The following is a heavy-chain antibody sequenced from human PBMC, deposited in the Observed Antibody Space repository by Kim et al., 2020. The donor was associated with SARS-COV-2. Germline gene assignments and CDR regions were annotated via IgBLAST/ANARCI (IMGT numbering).Heavy chain of an antibody. CDR3: AKVGVYYYDSSGYQNFDY. V-gene: IGHV3-23*01. D-gene: IGHD3-22*01. J-gene: IGHJ4*02. Sequence: KSRFTISRDQSKNTLYLQMNSLRAEDTAVYYCAKVGVYYYDSSGYQNFDYWGQGTLVTVSS.